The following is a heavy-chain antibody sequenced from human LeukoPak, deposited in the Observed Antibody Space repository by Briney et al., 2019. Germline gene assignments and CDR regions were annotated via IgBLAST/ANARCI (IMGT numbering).Heavy chain of an antibody. V-gene: IGHV3-30*18. J-gene: IGHJ6*02. CDR3: AKDYSYGAYYYGMDV. CDR1: GFTFSSYG. Sequence: GGSLRLSCAASGFTFSSYGMHWVRQAPGKGLEWVAVISYDGSNKYYADSVEGRFTISRDNSKNTLYLQMNSLRAEDTAVYYCAKDYSYGAYYYGMDVWGQGTTVTVSS. D-gene: IGHD5-18*01. CDR2: ISYDGSNK.